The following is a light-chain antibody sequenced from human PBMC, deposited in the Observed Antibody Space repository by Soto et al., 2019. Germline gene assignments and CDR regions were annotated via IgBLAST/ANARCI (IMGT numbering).Light chain of an antibody. J-gene: IGKJ4*01. CDR3: QQRSYWPQLT. CDR1: QSVSRY. Sequence: EIVLTQTPATLSLSPGDRSTLSCSVSQSVSRYIAWYQQKPGQAPRLLIYDASNRAPGIPARFSGSGSGTDFTLTISSLEPEDFAVYFCQQRSYWPQLTFGGGTKVDIK. CDR2: DAS. V-gene: IGKV3-11*01.